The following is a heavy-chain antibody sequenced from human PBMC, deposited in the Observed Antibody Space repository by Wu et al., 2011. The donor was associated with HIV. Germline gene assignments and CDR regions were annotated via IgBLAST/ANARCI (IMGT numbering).Heavy chain of an antibody. D-gene: IGHD3-22*01. CDR1: GGTFSSYA. J-gene: IGHJ3*02. CDR3: AGEPSLNFYDSSGDGAFDI. V-gene: IGHV1-69*14. CDR2: IIPVFGAA. Sequence: QVQLVQSGAEVKKPGSPVKVSCKASGGTFSSYAISWVRQAPGQGLEWMGGIIPVFGAARYAQKFQGRVTITADKSTSTAYMELSSLRSDDTAVYYCAGEPSLNFYDSSGDGAFDIWGPRDNGHRLF.